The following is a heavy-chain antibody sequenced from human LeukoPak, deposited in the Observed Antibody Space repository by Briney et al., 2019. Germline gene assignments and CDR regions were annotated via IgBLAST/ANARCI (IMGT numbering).Heavy chain of an antibody. V-gene: IGHV3-23*01. CDR1: GFTTSSYA. J-gene: IGHJ4*02. D-gene: IGHD2-21*01. Sequence: GGSLRLSCAAPGFTTSSYAMSWVRQAPGKMLEWVSALDVRSGSTYYADSVKGRFTISRDNSKNTLYLQMNSLRAEDTAVYYCAKRRVVVSATDYWGQGTLVTVSS. CDR3: AKRRVVVSATDY. CDR2: LDVRSGST.